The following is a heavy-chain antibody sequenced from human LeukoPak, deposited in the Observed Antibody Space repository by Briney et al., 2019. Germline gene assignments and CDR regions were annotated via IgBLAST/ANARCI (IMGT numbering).Heavy chain of an antibody. CDR1: GYSISSNYY. J-gene: IGHJ4*02. D-gene: IGHD5-12*01. CDR3: ARGPPYGGNAFLEF. CDR2: IYHSGST. V-gene: IGHV4-38-2*02. Sequence: PSETLSLTCTVSGYSISSNYYWGWIRQPPGKGLEGVASIYHSGSTYYNPSLKSRVTISLDTSNNQFSLKLISAAAADTAVYYCARGPPYGGNAFLEFWGQGTLVTVSS.